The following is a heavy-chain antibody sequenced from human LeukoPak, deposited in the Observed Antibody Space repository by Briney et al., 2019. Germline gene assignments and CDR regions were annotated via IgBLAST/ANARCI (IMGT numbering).Heavy chain of an antibody. V-gene: IGHV4-59*01. J-gene: IGHJ6*03. D-gene: IGHD2/OR15-2a*01. CDR1: GGSISSYY. CDR3: ARANISPRVPWYYHYVDV. CDR2: IHYSGST. Sequence: SETLSLTCTVSGGSISSYYWSWIRQPPGKGLEWIGYIHYSGSTNYKPSLKSRITISVDTSKNQFSLKLSSVSAADTAIYYCARANISPRVPWYYHYVDVWGKGTTVTVSS.